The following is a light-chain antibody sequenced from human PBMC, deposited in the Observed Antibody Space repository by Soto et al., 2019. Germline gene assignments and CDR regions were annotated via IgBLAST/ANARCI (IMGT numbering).Light chain of an antibody. J-gene: IGKJ3*01. V-gene: IGKV1-33*01. Sequence: DIQMTQSPSSLSASVGARVSITCQASQDIRTSLSWFQQKPGRAPKLLIYGASNLETGVPSRFRGSGSETDLTFTISSLQPEDIATDYCQHYGNLPPFTFGPGTKVDIK. CDR1: QDIRTS. CDR3: QHYGNLPPFT. CDR2: GAS.